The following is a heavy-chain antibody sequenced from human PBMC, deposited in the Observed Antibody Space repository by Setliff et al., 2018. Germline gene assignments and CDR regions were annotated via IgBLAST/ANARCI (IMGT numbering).Heavy chain of an antibody. CDR2: INTDTGNP. D-gene: IGHD1-1*01. CDR1: GYIFTTYA. CDR3: ARVGTGSLLDY. Sequence: ASVKVSCKASGYIFTTYAINWVRQAPGQGLEWMGWINTDTGNPTSAQGFTGRFVFSLDTSVSTAYLQISSLKAEDTALYYCARVGTGSLLDYWGQGTLVTVSS. J-gene: IGHJ4*02. V-gene: IGHV7-4-1*02.